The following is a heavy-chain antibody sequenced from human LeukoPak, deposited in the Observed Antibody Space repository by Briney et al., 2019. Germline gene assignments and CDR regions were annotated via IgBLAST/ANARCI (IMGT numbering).Heavy chain of an antibody. D-gene: IGHD3-10*01. CDR2: IYSGGSR. Sequence: GGSLRLSCAASGFSVSNNYMTWVRQAPGKGLEWVSVIYSGGSRHYADSVKGGFTISRDNSKKTLYLQMNSLRVEDTAVYYCARGGTVVRGVIMSSPIDYWGQGTLVSVSS. V-gene: IGHV3-53*01. J-gene: IGHJ4*02. CDR3: ARGGTVVRGVIMSSPIDY. CDR1: GFSVSNNY.